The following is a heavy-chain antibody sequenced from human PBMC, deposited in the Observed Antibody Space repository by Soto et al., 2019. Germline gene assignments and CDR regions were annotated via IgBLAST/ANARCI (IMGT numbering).Heavy chain of an antibody. CDR2: ISGSGGST. J-gene: IGHJ4*02. CDR1: GFTFSSYA. CDR3: AKDLGYYDILTAPLAYFDY. V-gene: IGHV3-23*01. Sequence: GGSLRLSCAASGFTFSSYAMSWVRQAPGKGLEWVSAISGSGGSTYYADSVKGRFTISRDNSKNTLYLQMNSLRAEDTAVYYCAKDLGYYDILTAPLAYFDYWGQGTLVTVSS. D-gene: IGHD3-9*01.